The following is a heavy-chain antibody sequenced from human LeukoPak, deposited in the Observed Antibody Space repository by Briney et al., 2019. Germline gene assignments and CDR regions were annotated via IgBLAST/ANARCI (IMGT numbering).Heavy chain of an antibody. CDR2: ISSSSSTI. J-gene: IGHJ4*02. CDR1: GFTFSSYS. D-gene: IGHD3-3*01. CDR3: ARDGITIFGVVIISVKSLDF. Sequence: PGGSLRLSCAASGFTFSSYSMNWVRQAPGKGLEWVSYISSSSSTIYYADSVKGRFTISRDNAKNSLYLQMNSLRAEDTAVYYCARDGITIFGVVIISVKSLDFWGQGTLVTVSS. V-gene: IGHV3-48*01.